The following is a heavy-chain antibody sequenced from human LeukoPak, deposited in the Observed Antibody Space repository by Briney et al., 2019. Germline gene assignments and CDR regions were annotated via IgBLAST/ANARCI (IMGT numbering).Heavy chain of an antibody. J-gene: IGHJ4*02. CDR3: ARGLGYCTNGVCSNFDY. CDR1: GFTFSSYG. Sequence: GGSLRLSCAASGFTFSSYGMHWVRQAPGKGLEWVAVIWYDGSNKYYADSVKGRFTTSRDNSKNTLYLQMNSLRAEDTAVYYCARGLGYCTNGVCSNFDYWGQGTLVTVSS. CDR2: IWYDGSNK. V-gene: IGHV3-33*01. D-gene: IGHD2-8*01.